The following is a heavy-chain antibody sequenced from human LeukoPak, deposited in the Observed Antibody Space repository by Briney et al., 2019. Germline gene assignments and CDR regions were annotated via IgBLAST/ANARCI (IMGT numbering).Heavy chain of an antibody. V-gene: IGHV4-61*02. CDR3: ARDPLGGTIFDY. D-gene: IGHD3-16*01. CDR2: IYTSGST. Sequence: SETLSLTCTVSGGSISSGSYYWSWIRQPAGKGLEWIGRIYTSGSTNYNPSLKSRVTISVDTSKNQFSLKLSSVTAADTAVYYCARDPLGGTIFDYWGQGTLVTVSS. CDR1: GGSISSGSYY. J-gene: IGHJ4*02.